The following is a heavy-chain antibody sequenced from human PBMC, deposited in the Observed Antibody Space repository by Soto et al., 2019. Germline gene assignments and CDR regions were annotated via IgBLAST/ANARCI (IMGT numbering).Heavy chain of an antibody. J-gene: IGHJ4*02. D-gene: IGHD3-22*01. CDR1: GFTFSSYS. Sequence: GSLRLSCAASGFTFSSYSMNWVRQAPGKGLEWVTYISSSNSTIYYADSVKGRFTISRDNAKNSPYLQMNSLRAEDTAVYYCARDYYDSSGYSAPFDYWGQGTLVTVSS. V-gene: IGHV3-48*01. CDR3: ARDYYDSSGYSAPFDY. CDR2: ISSSNSTI.